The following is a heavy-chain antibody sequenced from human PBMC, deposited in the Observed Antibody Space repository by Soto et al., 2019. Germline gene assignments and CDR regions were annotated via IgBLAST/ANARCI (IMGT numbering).Heavy chain of an antibody. V-gene: IGHV3-30-3*01. CDR1: GFTFSSYA. Sequence: PGGSLRLSCAASGFTFSSYAMHWVRQAPGKGLEWVAVISYDGSNKYYADSVKGRFTISRDNSKNTLYLQMNSLRAEDTAVYYCARDPISITIFGVVTPHTYYYYGMEVWGQGTTVTVSS. CDR3: ARDPISITIFGVVTPHTYYYYGMEV. CDR2: ISYDGSNK. D-gene: IGHD3-3*01. J-gene: IGHJ6*02.